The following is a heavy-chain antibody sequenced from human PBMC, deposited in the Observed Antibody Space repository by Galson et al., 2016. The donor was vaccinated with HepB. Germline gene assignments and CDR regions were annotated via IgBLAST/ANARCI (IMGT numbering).Heavy chain of an antibody. D-gene: IGHD4-11*01. CDR3: SRSDYFDP. J-gene: IGHJ5*02. CDR1: GFAFGSHW. Sequence: SLRLSCAASGFAFGSHWMHWVRQAPGKGLVWVARIKNDGSFTTYADSVKGRFTVSRDNAKNTLYLAMNSLRVEDTAVYYCSRSDYFDPWGQGTLVTVSS. CDR2: IKNDGSFT. V-gene: IGHV3-74*01.